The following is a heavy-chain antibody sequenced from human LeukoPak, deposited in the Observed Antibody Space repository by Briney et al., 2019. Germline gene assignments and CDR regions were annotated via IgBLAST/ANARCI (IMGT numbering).Heavy chain of an antibody. CDR2: IYYSGST. CDR1: GGSISMYY. J-gene: IGHJ5*02. CDR3: ARGGRSCGFGP. D-gene: IGHD6-13*01. Sequence: SGTLSLTCTVSGGSISMYYWSWIPHTPGQGLEWIGYIYYSGSTNYNPSLQSRVTISVDTSNNQFSLKLSSVTAADTAVYYCARGGRSCGFGPWGQGTLVTVSS. V-gene: IGHV4-59*01.